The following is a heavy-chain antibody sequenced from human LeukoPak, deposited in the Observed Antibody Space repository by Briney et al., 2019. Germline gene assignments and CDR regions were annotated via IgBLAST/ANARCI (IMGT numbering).Heavy chain of an antibody. Sequence: AGGSLRLSCAASGFTFSGSAMHWVRQASGKGLEWVGRIRSKAKSYATAYAASVKGRFTISRDDSKNTAYLQMNSLKTEDTAVYYCTRRENDFWSGYDNPFFDYWGQGTLVTVSS. CDR2: IRSKAKSYAT. CDR3: TRRENDFWSGYDNPFFDY. J-gene: IGHJ4*02. D-gene: IGHD3-3*01. CDR1: GFTFSGSA. V-gene: IGHV3-73*01.